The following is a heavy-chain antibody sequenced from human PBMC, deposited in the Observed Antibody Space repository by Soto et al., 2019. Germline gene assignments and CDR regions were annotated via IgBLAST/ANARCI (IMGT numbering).Heavy chain of an antibody. CDR2: IWYDGSNK. V-gene: IGHV3-33*01. J-gene: IGHJ6*02. Sequence: PGGSLRLSCAASGFTFSSYGMHWVRQAPGKGLEWVAVIWYDGSNKYYADSVKGRFTISRDNSKNTLYLQMNSLRAEDTAVYYCRRDTEYSYGMDVWGQGTTVTVSS. CDR3: RRDTEYSYGMDV. D-gene: IGHD6-6*01. CDR1: GFTFSSYG.